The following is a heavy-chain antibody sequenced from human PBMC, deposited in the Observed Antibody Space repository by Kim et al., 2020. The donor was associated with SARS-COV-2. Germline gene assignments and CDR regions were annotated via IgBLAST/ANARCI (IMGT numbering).Heavy chain of an antibody. J-gene: IGHJ4*02. CDR1: GFTFSSYA. D-gene: IGHD1-26*01. V-gene: IGHV3-30*04. CDR3: ARPRSGSYDWFDC. CDR2: ISYDGSNK. Sequence: GGSLRLSCAASGFTFSSYAMHWVRQAPGKGLEWVAVISYDGSNKYYADSVKGRFTISRDNSKNTLYLQMNSLRAEDTAVYYCARPRSGSYDWFDCWGQGTLVTVSS.